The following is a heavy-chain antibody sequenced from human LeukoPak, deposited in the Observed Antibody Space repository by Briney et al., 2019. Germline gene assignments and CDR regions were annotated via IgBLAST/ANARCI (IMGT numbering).Heavy chain of an antibody. CDR2: IIPIFGTA. CDR1: GGTFSSYT. V-gene: IGHV1-69*05. Sequence: ASVKVFCKASGGTFSSYTIIWVRQAPGQGLEWMGRIIPIFGTANYAQKFQGRVTITTDESTSTAYMELSSLRSEDTAVYYCARSGSYGGNDFDYWGQGSLVTVSS. J-gene: IGHJ4*02. CDR3: ARSGSYGGNDFDY. D-gene: IGHD4-23*01.